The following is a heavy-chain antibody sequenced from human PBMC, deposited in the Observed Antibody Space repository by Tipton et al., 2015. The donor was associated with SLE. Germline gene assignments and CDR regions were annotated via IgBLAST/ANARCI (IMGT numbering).Heavy chain of an antibody. CDR1: GFSFGGYA. CDR3: ATAQGMIVPNDAFDF. V-gene: IGHV3-23*04. D-gene: IGHD3-22*01. Sequence: VQLVQSGGGVVQPGGSLRLDCTASGFSFGGYAMSWVRQAPGKGLEWASGISGSGDSTFSGDSVKGRFTISRDNSKKTLYLQMSSLRVEDTAIYYCATAQGMIVPNDAFDFGGQGTMVTVSS. J-gene: IGHJ3*01. CDR2: ISGSGDST.